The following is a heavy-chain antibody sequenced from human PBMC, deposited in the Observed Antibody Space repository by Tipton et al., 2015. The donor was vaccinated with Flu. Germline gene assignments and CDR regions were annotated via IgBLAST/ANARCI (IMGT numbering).Heavy chain of an antibody. J-gene: IGHJ6*03. CDR2: IYSGGST. V-gene: IGHV3-53*01. CDR3: AVTGTDDGRVYYYMDV. CDR1: GFTVSSNY. Sequence: SLRLSCAASGFTVSSNYMSWVRQAPGKGLEWVSVIYSGGSTYYADSVKGRFTISRDNSKNTLYLQMNSLRAEDTAVYYCAVTGTDDGRVYYYMDVWGKGTTVTVSS. D-gene: IGHD1-20*01.